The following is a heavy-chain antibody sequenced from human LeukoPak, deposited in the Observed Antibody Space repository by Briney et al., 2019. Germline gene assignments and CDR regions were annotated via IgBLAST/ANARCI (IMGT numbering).Heavy chain of an antibody. J-gene: IGHJ4*02. CDR1: GFTFSSYA. V-gene: IGHV3-30-3*01. CDR3: AKAMRDIVVVVAEV. Sequence: GGSLRLSCAASGFTFSSYAMPWVRQAPGKGLEWVAVISYDGSNKYYADPVKGRFTISRDNSKNTMYLQMNSLRAEDTAVYYCAKAMRDIVVVVAEVWGQGTLVTVSS. CDR2: ISYDGSNK. D-gene: IGHD2-15*01.